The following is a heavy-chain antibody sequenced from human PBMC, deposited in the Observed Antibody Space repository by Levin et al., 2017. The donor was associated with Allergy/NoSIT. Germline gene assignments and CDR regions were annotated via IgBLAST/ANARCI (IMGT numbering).Heavy chain of an antibody. V-gene: IGHV3-30-3*01. D-gene: IGHD4-17*01. CDR2: ISYDGSNK. CDR1: GFTFSSYA. J-gene: IGHJ6*03. Sequence: GESLKISCAASGFTFSSYAMHWVRQAPGKGLEWVAVISYDGSNKYYADSVKGRFTISRDNSKNTLYLQMNSLRAEDTAVYYCARDATTVTTYYYYYYYMDVWGKGTTVTVSS. CDR3: ARDATTVTTYYYYYYYMDV.